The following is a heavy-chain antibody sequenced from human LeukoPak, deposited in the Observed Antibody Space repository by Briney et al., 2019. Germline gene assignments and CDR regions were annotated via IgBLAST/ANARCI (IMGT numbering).Heavy chain of an antibody. J-gene: IGHJ6*02. Sequence: GGSLRLSCAVSGFSFSNYAMHWVRQAPGKGLEWVAVISYDGSNEHYADSVKGRFTISRDNSKNTLYLQMNRLGAEDTAVYYCTVSFSGWYGMDVWGQGTTVTVSS. CDR2: ISYDGSNE. CDR1: GFSFSNYA. CDR3: TVSFSGWYGMDV. D-gene: IGHD6-19*01. V-gene: IGHV3-30-3*01.